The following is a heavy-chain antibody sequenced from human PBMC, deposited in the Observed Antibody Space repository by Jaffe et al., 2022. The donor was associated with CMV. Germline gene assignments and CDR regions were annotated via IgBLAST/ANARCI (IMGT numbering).Heavy chain of an antibody. D-gene: IGHD2-21*01. J-gene: IGHJ5*02. CDR2: IGQNGIT. Sequence: QVQLQQWGTGLLKPSETLSLTCSVHGRSFSAYYWSWIRQTPGKGLEWIGEIGQNGITDYNPSLKSRVTISVDTPKNRFSLKLTSVVAADTATYYCARGLRIAVKPTVQSRWFDPWGQGTLVIVSS. CDR1: GRSFSAYY. CDR3: ARGLRIAVKPTVQSRWFDP. V-gene: IGHV4-34*02.